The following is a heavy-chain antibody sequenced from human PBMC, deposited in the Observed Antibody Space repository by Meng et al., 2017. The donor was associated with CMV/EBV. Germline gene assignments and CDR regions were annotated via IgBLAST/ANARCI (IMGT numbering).Heavy chain of an antibody. Sequence: EGDAGEAGGGLVQPGASLRLSCAASGFTVSSNYMSWVRQAPGKGLEWVSVIYSGGSTYYADSVKGRFTISRDNSKNTLYLQMNSLRAEDTAVYYCARDHSGPLSHWGQGTLVTVSS. CDR2: IYSGGST. V-gene: IGHV3-66*01. J-gene: IGHJ4*02. D-gene: IGHD1-1*01. CDR3: ARDHSGPLSH. CDR1: GFTVSSNY.